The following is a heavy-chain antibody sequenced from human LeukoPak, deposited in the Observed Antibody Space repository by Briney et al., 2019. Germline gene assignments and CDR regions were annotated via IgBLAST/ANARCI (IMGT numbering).Heavy chain of an antibody. CDR1: GYTFTNYY. CDR2: INPKSGGT. V-gene: IGHV1-2*02. D-gene: IGHD4/OR15-4a*01. CDR3: VPSANYYYFDY. Sequence: GASVKVSCKTSGYTFTNYYMHWVRQGPGLGFEWLGWINPKSGGTSYPQKFQGRLIMTRDTSISTAYMELSRLGSDDTAVYYCVPSANYYYFDYWGQGTLVTVSS. J-gene: IGHJ4*02.